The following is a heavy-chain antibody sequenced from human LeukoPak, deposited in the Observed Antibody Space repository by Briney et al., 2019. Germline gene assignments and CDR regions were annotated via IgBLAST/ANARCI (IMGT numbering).Heavy chain of an antibody. CDR1: GFTFSTYW. CDR2: IKQDGSER. V-gene: IGHV3-7*01. J-gene: IGHJ4*02. Sequence: GGSLRLSCAASGFTFSTYWLTWVRQAPGKGLEWVANIKQDGSERYYVDSVKGRFTISRDNAKNSLYLQMNSLRAEDTAVYYCARQHSGYHYAFDHWGQGTLVTVSS. D-gene: IGHD5-12*01. CDR3: ARQHSGYHYAFDH.